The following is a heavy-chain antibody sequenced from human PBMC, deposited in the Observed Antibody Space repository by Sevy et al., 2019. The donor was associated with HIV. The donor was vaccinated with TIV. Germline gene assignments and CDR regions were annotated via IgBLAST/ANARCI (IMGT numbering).Heavy chain of an antibody. D-gene: IGHD6-25*01. CDR1: KFDFSAYG. V-gene: IGHV3-23*01. CDR2: ISGSSGTT. J-gene: IGHJ3*02. CDR3: ARNLSPSGAFDI. Sequence: GGSLRLSCAASKFDFSAYGMSWVRQAPGKGLEWLSVISGSSGTTYAAESVKGRFTISRDNSKNTLYLHMSSLGAEDTAVYYCARNLSPSGAFDIWGQGTRVTVSS.